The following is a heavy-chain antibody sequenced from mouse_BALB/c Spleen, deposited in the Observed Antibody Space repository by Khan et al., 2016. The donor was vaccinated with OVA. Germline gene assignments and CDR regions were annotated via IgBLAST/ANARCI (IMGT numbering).Heavy chain of an antibody. Sequence: VQLQQSGPELVKPGASVKMSCKASGYTFTSYVMHWVKQKPGQGLEWIGYIYPYNDDTKYNEKFKGKATLTSDKSSSTAYMELNSLTSEDSAVYYCAKNDRSDVYFDYWGQGTTLTVSS. J-gene: IGHJ2*01. CDR3: AKNDRSDVYFDY. V-gene: IGHV1S136*01. D-gene: IGHD2-14*01. CDR1: GYTFTSYV. CDR2: IYPYNDDT.